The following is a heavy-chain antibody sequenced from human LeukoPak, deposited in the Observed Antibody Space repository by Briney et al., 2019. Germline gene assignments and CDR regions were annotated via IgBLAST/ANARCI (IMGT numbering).Heavy chain of an antibody. Sequence: GGSLRFSCAASGFTSSSYAMHWVRQAPGKGLEWVAVISYDGSNKYYADSVKGRFTISRDNSKNTLYLQMNSLRAEDTAVYYCARDSSPGYSYGLFDYWGQGTLVTVSS. CDR1: GFTSSSYA. J-gene: IGHJ4*02. V-gene: IGHV3-30-3*01. D-gene: IGHD5-18*01. CDR3: ARDSSPGYSYGLFDY. CDR2: ISYDGSNK.